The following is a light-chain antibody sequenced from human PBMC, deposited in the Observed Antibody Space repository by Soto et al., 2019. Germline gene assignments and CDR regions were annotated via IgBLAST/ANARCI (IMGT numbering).Light chain of an antibody. V-gene: IGLV4-69*01. CDR1: SGHSSYA. J-gene: IGLJ3*02. CDR3: QTWGTGTWV. Sequence: QSVLTQSPCASASLGASVKLTCTLSSGHSSYAIAWHQQQPEKGPRYLMKLNSDGSHSKGDGIPDRFSGSSSGAERYLTISSLQSEDEADYYCQTWGTGTWVFGGGTKLTVL. CDR2: LNSDGSH.